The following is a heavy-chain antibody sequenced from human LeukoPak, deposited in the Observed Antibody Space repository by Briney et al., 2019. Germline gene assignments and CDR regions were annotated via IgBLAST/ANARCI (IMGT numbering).Heavy chain of an antibody. D-gene: IGHD3-10*01. J-gene: IGHJ4*02. CDR2: ISSGGSTV. CDR1: GFTFSSYS. V-gene: IGHV3-48*01. Sequence: GGSLRLPCTASGFTFSSYSMNWVRQAPGQGLEWISYISSGGSTVYYADSAKGRFTVSRDNAENALFLQMNSPRVEDTAVYYCARDMRGGFSSGGADCWGQGALVTVSS. CDR3: ARDMRGGFSSGGADC.